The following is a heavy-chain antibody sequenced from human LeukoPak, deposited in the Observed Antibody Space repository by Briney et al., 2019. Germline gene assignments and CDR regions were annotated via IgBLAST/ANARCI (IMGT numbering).Heavy chain of an antibody. Sequence: PGGSLRLSCATSGFTFTDYPMNWVRQAPGKGLEWVSNIRTSAEGANYAYYADSVKGRVTISRDDAKNTLYLQMNSLRAEDTAVYYCARDGGSGWTSDFRYWGQGTLVTVSS. CDR1: GFTFTDYP. CDR3: ARDGGSGWTSDFRY. J-gene: IGHJ4*02. V-gene: IGHV3-21*05. CDR2: IRTSAEGANYA. D-gene: IGHD6-19*01.